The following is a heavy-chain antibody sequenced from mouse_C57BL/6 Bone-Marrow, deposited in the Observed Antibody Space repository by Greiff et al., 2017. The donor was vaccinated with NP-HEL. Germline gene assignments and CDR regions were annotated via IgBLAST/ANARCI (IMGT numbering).Heavy chain of an antibody. D-gene: IGHD2-4*01. CDR2: INPYNGGT. V-gene: IGHV1-19*01. J-gene: IGHJ3*01. CDR1: GYTFTDYY. Sequence: VQLQQSGPVLVKPGASVKMSCKASGYTFTDYYMNWVKQSHGKSLEWIGVINPYNGGTSYNQKFKGKATLTVDKSSSTAYMELNSLTSADSAVYYCARYYYDYDAFSYGGQGTLVTVSA. CDR3: ARYYYDYDAFSY.